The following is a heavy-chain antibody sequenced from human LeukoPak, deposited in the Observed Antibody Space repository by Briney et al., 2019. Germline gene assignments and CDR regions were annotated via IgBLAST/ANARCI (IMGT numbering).Heavy chain of an antibody. J-gene: IGHJ4*02. V-gene: IGHV3-48*04. Sequence: GGSLRLTCTASGFTFNSYSLNWVRQAPGTGLGWVSFISASSSVRYYADSVKGRFTISRDNAKNSLYLQMSSLRAEDTAVYYCARDRGGSYSEIDYWGQGTLVTVSS. CDR2: ISASSSVR. CDR3: ARDRGGSYSEIDY. D-gene: IGHD1-26*01. CDR1: GFTFNSYS.